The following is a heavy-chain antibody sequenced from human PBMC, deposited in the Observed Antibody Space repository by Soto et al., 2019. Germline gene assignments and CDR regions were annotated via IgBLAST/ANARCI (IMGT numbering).Heavy chain of an antibody. CDR2: IYHSGST. CDR3: ARVPSP. J-gene: IGHJ5*02. CDR1: GGFLSRGGYS. Sequence: PSETLCLTYPGSGGFLSRGGYSWSWIRQPPGKGLEWIGYIYHSGSTYYNPSLKSRVTISVDRSKNQFSLKLSSVTAADTAVYYCARVPSPWGQGTLVTVS. V-gene: IGHV4-30-2*01.